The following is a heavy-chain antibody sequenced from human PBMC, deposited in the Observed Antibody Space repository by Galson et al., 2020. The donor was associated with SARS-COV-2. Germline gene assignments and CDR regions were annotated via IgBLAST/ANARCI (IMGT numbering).Heavy chain of an antibody. Sequence: ASVKVSCKASGYTFTSYDINWVRQATGQGLEWMGWMNPNSGNTGYAQKFQGRVTMTRNTSISTAYMELSSLRSEDTAVYYCARKSRIRYCSSTSCYNGNYYYYGMDVWGQGTTVTVSS. V-gene: IGHV1-8*01. J-gene: IGHJ6*02. CDR3: ARKSRIRYCSSTSCYNGNYYYYGMDV. CDR1: GYTFTSYD. D-gene: IGHD2-2*02. CDR2: MNPNSGNT.